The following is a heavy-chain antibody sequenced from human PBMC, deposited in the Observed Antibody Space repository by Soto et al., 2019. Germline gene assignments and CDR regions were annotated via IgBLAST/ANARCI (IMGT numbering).Heavy chain of an antibody. CDR3: ARGEWELLPGYHTISPNYGMDV. Sequence: GASVKVSCKASGGTFSSYAISWVRQAPGQGLEWMGGIIPIFGTANYAQKFQGRVTITADKSTSTAYMELSSLRSEDTAVYYCARGEWELLPGYHTISPNYGMDVWGQGTTVTVYS. CDR1: GGTFSSYA. J-gene: IGHJ6*02. V-gene: IGHV1-69*06. CDR2: IIPIFGTA. D-gene: IGHD1-26*01.